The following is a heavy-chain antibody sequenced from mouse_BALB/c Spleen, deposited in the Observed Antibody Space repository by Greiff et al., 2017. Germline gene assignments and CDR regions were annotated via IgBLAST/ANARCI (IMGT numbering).Heavy chain of an antibody. CDR3: TREGGIYYYGSSFAY. CDR2: IYPGSGST. D-gene: IGHD1-1*01. J-gene: IGHJ3*01. CDR1: GYTFTSYW. V-gene: IGHV1S22*01. Sequence: LQQPGSELVRPGASVKLSCKASGYTFTSYWMHWVKQRHGQGLEWIGNIYPGSGSTNYDEKFKSKGTLTVDTSSSTAYMHLSSLTSEDSAVYYCTREGGIYYYGSSFAYWGQGTLVTVSA.